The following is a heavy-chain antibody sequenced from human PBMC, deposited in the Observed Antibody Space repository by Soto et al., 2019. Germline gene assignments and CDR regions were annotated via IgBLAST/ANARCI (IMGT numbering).Heavy chain of an antibody. D-gene: IGHD4-17*01. CDR2: IYYSGST. J-gene: IGHJ4*02. CDR3: ARVGGHDYGDYEYYFDY. Sequence: QVQLQESGPGLVKPSETLSLTCTVSGGSISSYYWSWIRQPPGKGLEWIGYIYYSGSTNYNPSLKSRVTISVDTSKNQFSLKLSSVTAADTAVYYCARVGGHDYGDYEYYFDYWGQGTLVTVSS. CDR1: GGSISSYY. V-gene: IGHV4-59*01.